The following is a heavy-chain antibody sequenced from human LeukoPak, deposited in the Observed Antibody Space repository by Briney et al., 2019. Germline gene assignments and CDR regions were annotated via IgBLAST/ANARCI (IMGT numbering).Heavy chain of an antibody. CDR1: GFTFSSYG. CDR2: ISYDGSNK. D-gene: IGHD6-19*01. CDR3: AKDASPRKIAVAGPGYYYYGMDV. Sequence: GRSLRLSCAASGFTFSSYGMHWVRQAPGKGLEWVAVISYDGSNKYYADSVKGRFTISRDNSKNTLYLQMNSLRAEDTAVYYCAKDASPRKIAVAGPGYYYYGMDVWGQGTTVTVSS. J-gene: IGHJ6*02. V-gene: IGHV3-30*18.